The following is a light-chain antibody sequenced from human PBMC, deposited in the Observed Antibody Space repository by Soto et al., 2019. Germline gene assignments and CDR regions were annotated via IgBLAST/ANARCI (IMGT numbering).Light chain of an antibody. CDR2: GNN. J-gene: IGLJ3*02. Sequence: NFMLTQPHSVSESPGNTVTISCTASSGSIASNSVQWYQQLPVSAPTSVIYGNNQRPSGVPDRFSGSIDSSSNSSSLTLSGLNREGDADYCWQSFGVSNRWVFGGWTQRTVL. CDR1: SGSIASNS. V-gene: IGLV6-57*02. CDR3: QSFGVSNRWV.